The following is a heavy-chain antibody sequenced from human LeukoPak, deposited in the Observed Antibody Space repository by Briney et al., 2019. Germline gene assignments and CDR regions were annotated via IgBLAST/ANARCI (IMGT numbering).Heavy chain of an antibody. V-gene: IGHV3-53*01. J-gene: IGHJ6*03. CDR3: ARRTSTYYYDSSGYGTRGTRYYYYYMDV. Sequence: GGSLRLSCAASGFTVSSNYMSWVRQAPGKGLEWVSVIYSGGSTYYADSVKGRFTISRDNSKNTLYLQMNSLRAEDTAVYYCARRTSTYYYDSSGYGTRGTRYYYYYMDVWGKGTTVTVSS. D-gene: IGHD3-22*01. CDR2: IYSGGST. CDR1: GFTVSSNY.